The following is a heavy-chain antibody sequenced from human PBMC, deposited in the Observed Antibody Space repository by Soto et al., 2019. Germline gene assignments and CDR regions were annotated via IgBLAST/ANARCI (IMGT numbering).Heavy chain of an antibody. CDR3: ARSYGDYDDPYYYYYGMDV. Sequence: QVQLVQSGAEVKKPGASVKVSCKASGYTFTSYGISWVRQAPGQGLEWMGWISAYNGNTNYAQKLQGRVTITTDTSTSTAYMELRSLRSDDTAVYYCARSYGDYDDPYYYYYGMDVWGQGTTVTVSS. J-gene: IGHJ6*02. V-gene: IGHV1-18*01. D-gene: IGHD4-17*01. CDR1: GYTFTSYG. CDR2: ISAYNGNT.